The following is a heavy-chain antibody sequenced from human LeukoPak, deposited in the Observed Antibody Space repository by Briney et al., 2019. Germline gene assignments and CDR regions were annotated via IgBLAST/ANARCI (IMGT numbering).Heavy chain of an antibody. CDR1: GFTFTSYA. V-gene: IGHV3-23*01. Sequence: PGGSLRLSCAASGFTFTSYAMSWVRQAPGKGLEYVSVISGSGGSTHYRDSVKGRFTISRDNSKNTLYLQMNSLGVEDTAVYYWAKDGTTTLTFDFWGQGTLVTVSS. J-gene: IGHJ4*02. D-gene: IGHD1-1*01. CDR3: AKDGTTTLTFDF. CDR2: ISGSGGST.